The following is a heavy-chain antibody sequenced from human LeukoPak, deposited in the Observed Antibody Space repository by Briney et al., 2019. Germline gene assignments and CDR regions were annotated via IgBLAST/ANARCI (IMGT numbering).Heavy chain of an antibody. J-gene: IGHJ5*02. V-gene: IGHV3-48*01. Sequence: GGSLRLSCAASGFTFSSYSMNWVRQAPGKGLEWVSYISSSSSTIYYADSVKGRFTISRDNAKNSLYLQMNSLAAEDTAVYYCAKDQPGAGFDLWGQGTLVTVAS. CDR3: AKDQPGAGFDL. CDR2: ISSSSSTI. D-gene: IGHD1-1*01. CDR1: GFTFSSYS.